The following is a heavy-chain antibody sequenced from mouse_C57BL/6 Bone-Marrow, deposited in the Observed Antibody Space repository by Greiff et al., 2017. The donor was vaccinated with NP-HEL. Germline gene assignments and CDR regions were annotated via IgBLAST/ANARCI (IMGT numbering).Heavy chain of an antibody. CDR1: GYTFTSYW. CDR3: ARRGSGTYYFDY. D-gene: IGHD3-2*02. V-gene: IGHV1-69*01. CDR2: IDPSDSYT. Sequence: QVQLQQSGAELVMPGASVKLSCKASGYTFTSYWMHWVKQRPGQGLEWIGEIDPSDSYTNYNQKFKGKSTLTVDKSSSTAYMQLSSLTSEDSAVYYCARRGSGTYYFDYWGQGTTLTVSS. J-gene: IGHJ2*01.